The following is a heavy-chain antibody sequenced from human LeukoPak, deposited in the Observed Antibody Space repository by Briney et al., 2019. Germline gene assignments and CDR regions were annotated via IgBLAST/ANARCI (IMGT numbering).Heavy chain of an antibody. CDR3: TRDLMDYDVSTGLHHYYMDV. Sequence: GRSLRLSCAASAFTFDDYAMHWVRQAPGKGLEWVSGISWNSGSIGYADSVKGRFTISRDNAKNSLYLQMNTLRVEDTAVYYCTRDLMDYDVSTGLHHYYMDVWGQGTTVTVSS. D-gene: IGHD3-9*01. CDR1: AFTFDDYA. CDR2: ISWNSGSI. V-gene: IGHV3-9*01. J-gene: IGHJ6*02.